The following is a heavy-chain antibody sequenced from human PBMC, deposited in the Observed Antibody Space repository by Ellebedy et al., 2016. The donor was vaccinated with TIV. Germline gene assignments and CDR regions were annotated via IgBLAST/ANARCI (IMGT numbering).Heavy chain of an antibody. CDR3: ATYIRSAGMDV. Sequence: SVKVSXXASGGTFSSYAISWVRQAPGQGLEWMGGIIPIFGTANYAQKFQGRVTITADESTSTAYMELSSLRSEDTAVYYCATYIRSAGMDVWGQGTTVTVSS. CDR1: GGTFSSYA. V-gene: IGHV1-69*13. CDR2: IIPIFGTA. D-gene: IGHD3-10*01. J-gene: IGHJ6*02.